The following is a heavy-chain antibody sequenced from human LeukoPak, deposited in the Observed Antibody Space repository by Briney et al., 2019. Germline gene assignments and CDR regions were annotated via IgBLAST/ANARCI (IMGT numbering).Heavy chain of an antibody. CDR1: GGSISSGDYY. D-gene: IGHD3-22*01. CDR2: IYYSGST. V-gene: IGHV4-30-4*01. CDR3: ARRPYYYDSSGYPAYFDY. J-gene: IGHJ4*02. Sequence: TSETLSLTCTVSGGSISSGDYYWSWIRQPPGKGLEWIGYIYYSGSTYYNPSLKSRVTISVDTSKNQFSLKLSSVTAADTAVYYCARRPYYYDSSGYPAYFDYWGQGTLVTVSS.